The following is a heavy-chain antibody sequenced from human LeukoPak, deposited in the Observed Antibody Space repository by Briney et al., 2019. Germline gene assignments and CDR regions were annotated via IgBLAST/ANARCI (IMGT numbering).Heavy chain of an antibody. Sequence: SETLSLTCAVSGGSFSGYYWTWIRQPPGKGLEWIGEINHSGSANYNPSLKSRVTISVDTSKNQFSLKLSSVTAADTAVYYCASQSSIAARPRDYWGQGTLVTVSS. CDR3: ASQSSIAARPRDY. CDR1: GGSFSGYY. D-gene: IGHD6-6*01. CDR2: INHSGSA. V-gene: IGHV4-34*01. J-gene: IGHJ4*02.